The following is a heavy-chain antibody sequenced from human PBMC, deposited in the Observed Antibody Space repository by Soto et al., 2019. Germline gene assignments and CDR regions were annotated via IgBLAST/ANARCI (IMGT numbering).Heavy chain of an antibody. V-gene: IGHV3-11*01. J-gene: IGHJ6*02. Sequence: QVQLVESGGGLVKPGGSLRLSCAASGFNFSDYYMSWIPQAPGKGLEWVSYISRSGSSIYYADSVKGRFTISRDNAKNSLYLQMNSLRAEDTAVYYCARGSLGYSYGNYGMDVWGQGTTVTVSS. CDR2: ISRSGSSI. CDR3: ARGSLGYSYGNYGMDV. CDR1: GFNFSDYY. D-gene: IGHD5-18*01.